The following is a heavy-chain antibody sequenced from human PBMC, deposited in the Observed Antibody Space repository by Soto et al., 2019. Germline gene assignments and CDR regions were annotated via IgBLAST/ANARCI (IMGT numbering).Heavy chain of an antibody. V-gene: IGHV3-23*01. D-gene: IGHD3-3*01. CDR2: INGGGDST. J-gene: IGHJ4*02. CDR1: GFTFGSYA. CDR3: ATSSRFLDWSYTN. Sequence: GGSLRLSCAASGFTFGSYAMSWVRQAPGKGLEWVSAINGGGDSTYYADSVKGRFAISRVNSKNTLYLQMNSLRAEDTAVYYCATSSRFLDWSYTNWGQGTLVTVSS.